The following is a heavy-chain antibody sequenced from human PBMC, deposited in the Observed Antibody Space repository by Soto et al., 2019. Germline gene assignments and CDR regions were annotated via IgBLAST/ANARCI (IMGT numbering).Heavy chain of an antibody. D-gene: IGHD3-22*01. CDR3: ARMRYYYDSSAGSRYFQH. CDR1: GGSISSYY. Sequence: PSETLSLTCTVSGGSISSYYWSWIRQPPGKGLEWIGYIYYSGSTNYNPSLKSRVTISVDTSKNQFSLKLSSVTAADTAVYYCARMRYYYDSSAGSRYFQHWGQGTLVTVS. V-gene: IGHV4-59*01. CDR2: IYYSGST. J-gene: IGHJ1*01.